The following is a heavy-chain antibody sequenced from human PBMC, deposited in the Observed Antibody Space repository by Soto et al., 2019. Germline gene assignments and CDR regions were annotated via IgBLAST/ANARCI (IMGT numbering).Heavy chain of an antibody. Sequence: SVKVSCKASGGTFSSYAISWVRQAPGQGLDWMGEIIPMFGTANYAQKFQGRVTITADESTSTAFMELSSLRSEDTAVYYCARGGRYCISTSCYLSAFDIWGQGTMVTVSS. CDR1: GGTFSSYA. D-gene: IGHD2-2*01. CDR2: IIPMFGTA. J-gene: IGHJ3*02. CDR3: ARGGRYCISTSCYLSAFDI. V-gene: IGHV1-69*13.